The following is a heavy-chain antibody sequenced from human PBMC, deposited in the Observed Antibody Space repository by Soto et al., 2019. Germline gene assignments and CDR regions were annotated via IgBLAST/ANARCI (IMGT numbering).Heavy chain of an antibody. CDR3: TRAAWFPYLSFY. CDR1: GFTFIRFE. V-gene: IGHV3-48*03. D-gene: IGHD3-10*01. Sequence: TWGSLRLSCAASGFTFIRFELHFFRQAPGKGLEWISYISSSGSTAYYASSVEGRFTISRDNANNSVYLQMDSLRAEDTALYYCTRAAWFPYLSFYWGQGALVTVSS. CDR2: ISSSGSTA. J-gene: IGHJ4*02.